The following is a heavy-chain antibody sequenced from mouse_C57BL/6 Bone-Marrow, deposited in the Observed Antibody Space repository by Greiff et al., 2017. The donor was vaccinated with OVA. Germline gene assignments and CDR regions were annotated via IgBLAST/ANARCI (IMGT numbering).Heavy chain of an antibody. CDR1: GYAFSSSW. Sequence: VQLVESGPELVKPGASVKISCKASGYAFSSSWMNWVKQRPGKGLEWIGRIYPGDGDTNYNGKFKGKATLTADKSSSTAYMQLSSLTSEDSAVYFCARRALRSPWFAYWGQGTLVTVSA. D-gene: IGHD1-1*01. CDR2: IYPGDGDT. CDR3: ARRALRSPWFAY. J-gene: IGHJ3*01. V-gene: IGHV1-82*01.